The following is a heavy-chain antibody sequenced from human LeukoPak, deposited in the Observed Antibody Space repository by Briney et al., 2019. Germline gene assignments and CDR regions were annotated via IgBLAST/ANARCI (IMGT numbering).Heavy chain of an antibody. V-gene: IGHV3-11*04. CDR2: VRTLGITI. CDR1: GFIFSDYY. Sequence: PGGSLRLSCAASGFIFSDYYMAWIRQAPGKGLEWISYVRTLGITIYYADSVKGRFTISRDNAKNSLYLQMNSLRAEDTAVYYCARAHADYGDYEDYWGQGTLVTVSS. CDR3: ARAHADYGDYEDY. D-gene: IGHD4-17*01. J-gene: IGHJ4*02.